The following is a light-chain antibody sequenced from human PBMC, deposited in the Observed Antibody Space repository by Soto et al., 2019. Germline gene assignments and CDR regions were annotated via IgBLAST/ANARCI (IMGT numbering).Light chain of an antibody. J-gene: IGLJ1*01. CDR1: SSDVGGYNF. CDR3: SSYAGSNNPFV. Sequence: QSALTQPPSASGSPGQSVTISCTGTSSDVGGYNFVSWYQQHPGKAPKVLIYDVNKRPSGVPDRFSGSKSGNTASLTVSGLQAEDEADYYCSSYAGSNNPFVFGPGTKVTVL. V-gene: IGLV2-8*01. CDR2: DVN.